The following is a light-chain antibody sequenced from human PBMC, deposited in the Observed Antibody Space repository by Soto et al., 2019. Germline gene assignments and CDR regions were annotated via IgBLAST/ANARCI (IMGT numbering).Light chain of an antibody. J-gene: IGKJ5*01. CDR2: LGS. V-gene: IGKV2-28*01. CDR1: QSLLHSNGYNY. CDR3: MQALQTPFP. Sequence: DIVMTQSPLSLPVTPGEPASISCRSSQSLLHSNGYNYLDWDLQKPGQSPQLLIYLGSNRASGVPDRFSGSGSGTDFTLKISRVEAEDVGVYYCMQALQTPFPFGQGTRLAIK.